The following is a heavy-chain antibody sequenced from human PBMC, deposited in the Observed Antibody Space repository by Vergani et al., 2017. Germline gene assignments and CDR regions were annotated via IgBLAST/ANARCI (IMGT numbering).Heavy chain of an antibody. D-gene: IGHD3-3*01. CDR1: GASIRSSNYY. CDR3: ARDSVGVVSI. Sequence: QLQESGPGLVKPSATLSLTCSVSGASIRSSNYYWGWIRQPPGKGLEWIGYIYYRGSTYYNPSLKSRVTISVDTSKNQFSLKLSSVTAADTAVYYCARDSVGVVSIWGQGTLVTDSS. J-gene: IGHJ4*02. CDR2: IYYRGST. V-gene: IGHV4-31*03.